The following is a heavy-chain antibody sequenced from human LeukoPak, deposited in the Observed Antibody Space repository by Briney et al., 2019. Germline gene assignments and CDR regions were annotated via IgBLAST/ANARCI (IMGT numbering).Heavy chain of an antibody. Sequence: PGGSLRLSCAASGFTFSSYWMGWVRQAPGKGLEWVANIKTDGTENYYVDSVKGRFTISRDNAKNLLYLQMNSLRAEDTAVYYCARNVFSSWGQGTLVTVSS. CDR1: GFTFSSYW. V-gene: IGHV3-7*05. J-gene: IGHJ5*02. CDR3: ARNVFSS. CDR2: IKTDGTEN.